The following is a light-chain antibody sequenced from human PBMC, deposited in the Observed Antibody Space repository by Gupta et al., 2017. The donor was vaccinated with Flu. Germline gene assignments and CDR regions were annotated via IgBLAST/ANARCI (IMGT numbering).Light chain of an antibody. Sequence: QSALTQPRPVSGSPGQSVTISCTGTSSDVGNYNHVSWYQQHPGKAPKFIIYDVTKRPSGVPDRFSGSKSGNTASLTISGLQAEDEANYYCCSYAGSDTPWIFGGGTKVTVL. V-gene: IGLV2-11*01. CDR3: CSYAGSDTPWI. CDR1: SSDVGNYNH. J-gene: IGLJ2*01. CDR2: DVT.